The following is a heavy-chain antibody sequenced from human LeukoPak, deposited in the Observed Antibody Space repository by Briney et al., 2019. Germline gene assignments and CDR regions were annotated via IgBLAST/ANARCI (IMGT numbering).Heavy chain of an antibody. CDR1: GGFISSSNW. D-gene: IGHD1-26*01. J-gene: IGHJ4*02. Sequence: SETLSLTCAVSGGFISSSNWWSWVRQPPGKGLEWIGEIYHSGSTNYNPSLKSRVTISVDKSKNQFSLKLSSVTAADTAVYYCAREPSGSYYYFDYWGQGTLVTVSS. CDR2: IYHSGST. V-gene: IGHV4-4*02. CDR3: AREPSGSYYYFDY.